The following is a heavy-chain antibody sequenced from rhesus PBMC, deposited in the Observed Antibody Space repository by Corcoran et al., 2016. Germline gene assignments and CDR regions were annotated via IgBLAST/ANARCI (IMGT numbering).Heavy chain of an antibody. D-gene: IGHD4-29*01. CDR2: ISGSGGTT. V-gene: IGHV4-173*01. CDR3: VGSSWPRGYNRFDV. Sequence: QLQLQESGPGLVQPSETLSLTCAVSGGSISSNYWSWIRQPPGKGLEWIGRISGSGGTTDYNPALTSRVTISPDTSKNQFSLKLSSVTAADTAVYYCVGSSWPRGYNRFDVWGPGVLVTVSS. J-gene: IGHJ5-1*01. CDR1: GGSISSNY.